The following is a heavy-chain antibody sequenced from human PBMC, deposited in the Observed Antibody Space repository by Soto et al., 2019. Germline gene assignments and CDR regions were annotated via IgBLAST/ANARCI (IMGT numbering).Heavy chain of an antibody. Sequence: QVQLVESGGGVVQPGRSLRLSCAASGFIFSSYAMHWVHQAPGRGLEWVAFISYDGSNKYYADSVKGRFTISRDNSKNTLYPQMNSLRAEDTAVYYCARAGRIYYGMDVWGQGTTVTVSS. CDR2: ISYDGSNK. CDR3: ARAGRIYYGMDV. J-gene: IGHJ6*02. CDR1: GFIFSSYA. V-gene: IGHV3-30-3*01.